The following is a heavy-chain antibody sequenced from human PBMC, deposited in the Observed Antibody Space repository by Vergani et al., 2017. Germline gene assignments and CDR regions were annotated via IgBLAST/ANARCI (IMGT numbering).Heavy chain of an antibody. CDR3: ARDVYTYYGVWSGSDRLGTMDV. CDR1: GFTFSSYS. CDR2: ISSSSSYI. Sequence: EVQLVESGGGLVKPGGSLRLSCAASGFTFSSYSMNWVRQAPGKGLEWVSSISSSSSYIYYADSVKGRFTISRDNAKNSLYLQMNSLRAEDTAVYYCARDVYTYYGVWSGSDRLGTMDVWGQGTTVTVSS. D-gene: IGHD3-3*01. V-gene: IGHV3-21*01. J-gene: IGHJ6*02.